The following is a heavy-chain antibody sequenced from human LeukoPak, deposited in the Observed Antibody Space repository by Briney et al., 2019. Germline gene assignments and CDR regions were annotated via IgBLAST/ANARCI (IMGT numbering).Heavy chain of an antibody. CDR2: ISSSSRYI. Sequence: GGSLRLSCAASGFTFSRYSMNWVRQAPGKGLEWVSSISSSSRYIYCADSLRGRFTISRDNAKNSLYLQMNSLRAEDTAVYYCARETYCTNTSCPIGDHFDYWGQGTLVTVSS. CDR3: ARETYCTNTSCPIGDHFDY. CDR1: GFTFSRYS. J-gene: IGHJ4*02. V-gene: IGHV3-21*01. D-gene: IGHD2-2*01.